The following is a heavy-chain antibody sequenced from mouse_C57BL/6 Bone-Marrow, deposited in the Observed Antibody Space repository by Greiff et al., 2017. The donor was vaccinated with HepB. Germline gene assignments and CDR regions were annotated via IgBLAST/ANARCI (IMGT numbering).Heavy chain of an antibody. V-gene: IGHV1-54*01. CDR2: INPGSGGT. Sequence: VQVVESGAELVRPGTSVKVSCKASGYAFTNYLIEWVKQRPGQGLEWIGVINPGSGGTNYNEKFKGKATLTADKSSSTAYMQLSSLTSEDSAVYFCAREEVYYYGSRGAYWGQGTLVTVSA. D-gene: IGHD1-1*01. CDR1: GYAFTNYL. CDR3: AREEVYYYGSRGAY. J-gene: IGHJ3*01.